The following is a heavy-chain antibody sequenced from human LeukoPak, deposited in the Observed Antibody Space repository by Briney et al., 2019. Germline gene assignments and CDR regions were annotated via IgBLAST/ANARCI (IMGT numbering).Heavy chain of an antibody. CDR1: GDSISSSSYY. CDR2: IYYSGTT. V-gene: IGHV4-39*07. CDR3: ARSGPQSSSSWFHSSF. J-gene: IGHJ4*02. D-gene: IGHD6-13*01. Sequence: SETLSLTCTVSGDSISSSSYYWGWIRQPPGKGLEWIGSIYYSGTTYYNPSVKSRVTISVDTSKNQFSLRLRSVTAADTAVYYCARSGPQSSSSWFHSSFWGQGTLVTVSS.